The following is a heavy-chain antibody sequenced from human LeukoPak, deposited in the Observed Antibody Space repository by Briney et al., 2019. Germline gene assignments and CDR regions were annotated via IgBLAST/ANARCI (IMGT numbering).Heavy chain of an antibody. CDR2: IIPIFGTA. V-gene: IGHV1-69*13. J-gene: IGHJ5*02. Sequence: SVKVSCKASGGTFSSYAISWVRQAPGQGLEWTGGIIPIFGTANYAQKFQGRVTITADESTSTAYMEPSSLRSEDTAVYYCARETYSSGWFRSQLDPWGQGTLVTVSS. D-gene: IGHD6-19*01. CDR1: GGTFSSYA. CDR3: ARETYSSGWFRSQLDP.